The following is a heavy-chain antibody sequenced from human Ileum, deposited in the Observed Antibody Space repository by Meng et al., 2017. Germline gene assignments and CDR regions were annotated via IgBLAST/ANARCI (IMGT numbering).Heavy chain of an antibody. J-gene: IGHJ3*01. Sequence: GESLKISCAASGFSVSNYYMTWVRQAPGEGLEWVSAIYGDGSTFYADSVKGRFTLSSDNSKNTLYLQMSSLREEDTALYYCATGGHFYGTWGQGKMV. D-gene: IGHD2/OR15-2a*01. CDR1: GFSVSNYY. CDR2: IYGDGST. V-gene: IGHV3-66*02. CDR3: ATGGHFYGT.